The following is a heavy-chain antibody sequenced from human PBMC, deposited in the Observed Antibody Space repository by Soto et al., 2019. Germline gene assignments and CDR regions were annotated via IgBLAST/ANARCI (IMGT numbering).Heavy chain of an antibody. V-gene: IGHV4-61*08. J-gene: IGHJ5*02. CDR3: ARGGPITMVRGVIITWFDP. Sequence: SETLSLTCTVSGGSISSGDYYWSWIRQHPGKGLEWIGYIYYSGSTNYNPSLKSRVTISVDTSKNQFSLKLSSVTAADTAVYYCARGGPITMVRGVIITWFDPWGQGTLVTVSS. D-gene: IGHD3-10*01. CDR2: IYYSGST. CDR1: GGSISSGDYY.